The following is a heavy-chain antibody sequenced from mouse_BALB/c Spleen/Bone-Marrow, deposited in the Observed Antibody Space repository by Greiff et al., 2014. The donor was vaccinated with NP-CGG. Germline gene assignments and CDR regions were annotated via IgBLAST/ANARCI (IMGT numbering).Heavy chain of an antibody. Sequence: EVMLVESGGGLVQPGGSLKLSCAASGFDFSRYWMSWVRQAPGKGLEWIGVINPDSSTINYTPSLKDKFIISRDNAKNTLYLQMSKVRSEDTALYYCARLSYYGRFAYWGQGTLVTVAA. CDR1: GFDFSRYW. D-gene: IGHD1-1*01. J-gene: IGHJ3*01. CDR2: INPDSSTI. CDR3: ARLSYYGRFAY. V-gene: IGHV4-1*02.